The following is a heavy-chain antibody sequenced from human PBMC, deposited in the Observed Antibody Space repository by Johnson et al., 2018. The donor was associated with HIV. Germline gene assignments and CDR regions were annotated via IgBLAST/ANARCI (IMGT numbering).Heavy chain of an antibody. Sequence: QVQLVESGGGVVQPGRSLRLSCAASGFTFSSYGMHWVRQAPGKGLEWVAFIRYDGSNKYYADSVKGRFTISRDNAKNSLSLQMNSLRAEDTAVYYCARGGSSRNPAFDIWGQGTMVTVSS. CDR3: ARGGSSRNPAFDI. D-gene: IGHD1-26*01. V-gene: IGHV3-33*08. J-gene: IGHJ3*02. CDR2: IRYDGSNK. CDR1: GFTFSSYG.